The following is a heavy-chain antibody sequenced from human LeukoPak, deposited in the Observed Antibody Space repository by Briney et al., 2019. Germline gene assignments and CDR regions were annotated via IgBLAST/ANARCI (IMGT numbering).Heavy chain of an antibody. Sequence: GGSLRLSCAASGFTFSSYGMHWVRQAPGKGLEWVAVIWYDGSNKYYADSVKGRFTISRDNSKNSLYLQMNSLRTEDTALYYCAKDINKDSSGSDYWGQGTLVTVSS. CDR1: GFTFSSYG. V-gene: IGHV3-33*03. CDR2: IWYDGSNK. J-gene: IGHJ4*02. D-gene: IGHD3-22*01. CDR3: AKDINKDSSGSDY.